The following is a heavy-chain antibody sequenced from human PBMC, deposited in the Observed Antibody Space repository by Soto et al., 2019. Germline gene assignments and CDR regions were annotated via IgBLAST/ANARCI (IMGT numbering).Heavy chain of an antibody. CDR1: GEALGSGQSY. V-gene: IGHV4-61*01. CDR2: TFVTGAT. D-gene: IGHD3-10*01. CDR3: ARGRSDSAGSSFGRRMDV. J-gene: IGHJ6*02. Sequence: QVQLQESGPGLVKSSETLSLICFVSGEALGSGQSYWNWIRQAPGKGLEWIGHTFVTGATKYRASLKGRVTMSVDTSKSQISLTLTSVTAADSATYFCARGRSDSAGSSFGRRMDVWGQGTTVTVSS.